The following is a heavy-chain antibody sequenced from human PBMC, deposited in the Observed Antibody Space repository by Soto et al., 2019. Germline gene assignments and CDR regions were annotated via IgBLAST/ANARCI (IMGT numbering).Heavy chain of an antibody. Sequence: SETLSLTRTVSGGSISSGGYYWSWIRQHPGKGLEWIGYIYYSGSTYYSPSLKSRVTISVDTSKNQFSLKLSSVTAADTAVYYCARDRQIDYSNYVQGMDVWGQGTTVTVSS. D-gene: IGHD4-4*01. CDR1: GGSISSGGYY. CDR2: IYYSGST. CDR3: ARDRQIDYSNYVQGMDV. V-gene: IGHV4-31*03. J-gene: IGHJ6*02.